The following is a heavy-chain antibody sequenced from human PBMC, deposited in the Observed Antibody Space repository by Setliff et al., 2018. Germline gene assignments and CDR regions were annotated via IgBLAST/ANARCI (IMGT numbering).Heavy chain of an antibody. D-gene: IGHD3-3*01. CDR3: ARMSGFQYIDV. J-gene: IGHJ6*03. V-gene: IGHV4-59*02. Sequence: SETLSLTCTVSGASVRSHYWSWIRQPPGKGLEWIGFIFYSGDTKSNPSLKSRVTMSVDTSKNQFSLKLSSVTAADTAVYYCARMSGFQYIDVWDKGTTVTVSS. CDR1: GASVRSHY. CDR2: IFYSGDT.